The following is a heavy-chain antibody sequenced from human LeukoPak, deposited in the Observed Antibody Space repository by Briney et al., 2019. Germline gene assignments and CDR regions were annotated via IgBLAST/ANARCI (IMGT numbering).Heavy chain of an antibody. CDR3: AKDRTYYDFWSGYDPLPTFIDY. D-gene: IGHD3-3*01. CDR2: ISGSGGST. Sequence: GGSLRLSCAASGFTFSSYAMSWVRQAPGKGLEWVSAISGSGGSTYYADSVKGRFTISRDNSKNTLYLQMNSLRAEDTAVYYCAKDRTYYDFWSGYDPLPTFIDYWGQGTLVTVSS. J-gene: IGHJ4*02. V-gene: IGHV3-23*01. CDR1: GFTFSSYA.